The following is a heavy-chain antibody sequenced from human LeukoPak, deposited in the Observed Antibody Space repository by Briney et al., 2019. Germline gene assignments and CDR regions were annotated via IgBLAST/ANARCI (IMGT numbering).Heavy chain of an antibody. V-gene: IGHV4-59*01. J-gene: IGHJ3*02. CDR3: ARRAPYYDSSAYYGMHAFDI. Sequence: SETLSLTCTVSGGSISSYYWSWIRQPPGKGLEWIGYIYYSGSTNYNPSLRSRVTISVDTSKNQFSLRLSSVTAADTAVYYCARRAPYYDSSAYYGMHAFDIWGQGTMVTVSS. CDR2: IYYSGST. D-gene: IGHD3-22*01. CDR1: GGSISSYY.